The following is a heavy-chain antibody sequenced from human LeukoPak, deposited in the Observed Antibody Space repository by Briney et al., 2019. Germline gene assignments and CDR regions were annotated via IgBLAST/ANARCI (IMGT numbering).Heavy chain of an antibody. D-gene: IGHD5-18*01. CDR1: GFTFSSYG. CDR2: ISGSGGST. CDR3: AKLIGGVDTAMVDY. Sequence: GGTLRLSCAASGFTFSSYGMSWVRQAPGKGLEWVSAISGSGGSTYYADSVKGRFTISRDNSKNTLYLQMNSLRAEDTAVYYCAKLIGGVDTAMVDYWGQGTLVTVSS. V-gene: IGHV3-23*01. J-gene: IGHJ4*02.